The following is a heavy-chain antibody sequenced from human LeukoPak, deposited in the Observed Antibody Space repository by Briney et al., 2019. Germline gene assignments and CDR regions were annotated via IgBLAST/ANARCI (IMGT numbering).Heavy chain of an antibody. D-gene: IGHD5-18*01. J-gene: IGHJ6*03. CDR3: ARVGYSYGYFAYYYYMDV. CDR1: GGSISSYY. CDR2: IYYSGST. V-gene: IGHV4-59*01. Sequence: SETLSLTCTVPGGSISSYYWSWIRQPPGKGLEWIGYIYYSGSTNYNPSLKSRVTISVDTSKNQFSLKLSSVTAADTAVYYCARVGYSYGYFAYYYYMDVWGKGTTVTVSS.